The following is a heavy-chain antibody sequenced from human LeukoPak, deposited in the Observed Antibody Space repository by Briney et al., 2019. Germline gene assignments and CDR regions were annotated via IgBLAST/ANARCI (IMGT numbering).Heavy chain of an antibody. CDR2: ISYDGSNK. V-gene: IGHV3-30-3*01. D-gene: IGHD2-2*01. Sequence: GGSLRLSCAASGFTFSSYAMHWVRQAPGKGLEWVAVISYDGSNKYYADSVKGRFTISRDNSKNTLYLQMNSLRAEDTAVYYCARAAPYLGYCSSTSCYQYYFNYWGQGTLVTVSS. CDR1: GFTFSSYA. CDR3: ARAAPYLGYCSSTSCYQYYFNY. J-gene: IGHJ4*02.